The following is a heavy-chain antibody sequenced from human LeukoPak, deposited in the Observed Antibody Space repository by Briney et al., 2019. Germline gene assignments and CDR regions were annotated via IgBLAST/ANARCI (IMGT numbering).Heavy chain of an antibody. J-gene: IGHJ4*02. V-gene: IGHV4-59*12. Sequence: SETLSLTCTVSGGSISSYYWSWIRQPPGKGLEWIGYIYYSGSTNYNPSLKSRVTISVDTSKNQFSLKLSSVTAADTAVYYCARDLTIYDILTGYYFDYWGQGTLVTVSS. CDR3: ARDLTIYDILTGYYFDY. D-gene: IGHD3-9*01. CDR1: GGSISSYY. CDR2: IYYSGST.